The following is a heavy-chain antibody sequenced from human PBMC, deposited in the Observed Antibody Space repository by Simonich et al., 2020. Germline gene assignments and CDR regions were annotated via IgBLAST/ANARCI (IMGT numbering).Heavy chain of an antibody. CDR1: GFTFSRYS. V-gene: IGHV3-21*01. CDR3: ARANERDY. J-gene: IGHJ4*02. Sequence: EVQLVESGGGLVKPGGSLRLSCAASGFTFSRYSMNWVRHAPGKGLGCVTSNDSMSSYIYYADSVKVRFTISRDNAKNSLYLQMNSLRAEDTAVYYCARANERDYWGQGTLVTVSS. D-gene: IGHD1-1*01. CDR2: NDSMSSYI.